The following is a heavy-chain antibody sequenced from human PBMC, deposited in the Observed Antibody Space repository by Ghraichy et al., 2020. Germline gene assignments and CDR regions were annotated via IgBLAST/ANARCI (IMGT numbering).Heavy chain of an antibody. CDR2: IYTSGST. Sequence: SETLSLTCTVSGGSISSGSYYWSWIQQPAGKGLEWIGRIYTSGSTNYNPSLKSRVTMSVDTSKNQFSLKLSSVTAADTAVYYCARGGTTGLPLYLDYWGQGTLVTVSS. D-gene: IGHD1-7*01. V-gene: IGHV4-61*02. CDR1: GGSISSGSYY. CDR3: ARGGTTGLPLYLDY. J-gene: IGHJ4*02.